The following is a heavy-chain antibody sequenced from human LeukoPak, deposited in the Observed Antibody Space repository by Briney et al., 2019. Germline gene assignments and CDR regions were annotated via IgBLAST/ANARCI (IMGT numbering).Heavy chain of an antibody. Sequence: PGGSLRLSCAASGFTFSSYAMSWVRQAPGKGLEWVSGISAGGGSSYYADSVKGRFTISGDNSKNTLYLQMNSLRAEDTAVYYCAKADGRHFGSGYSYWGQGTLVTVSS. J-gene: IGHJ4*02. CDR2: ISAGGGSS. V-gene: IGHV3-23*01. D-gene: IGHD3-10*01. CDR3: AKADGRHFGSGYSY. CDR1: GFTFSSYA.